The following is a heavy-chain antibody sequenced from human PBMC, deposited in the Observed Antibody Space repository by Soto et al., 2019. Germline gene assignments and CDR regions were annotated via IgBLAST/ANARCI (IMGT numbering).Heavy chain of an antibody. D-gene: IGHD3-3*01. V-gene: IGHV3-53*01. CDR1: GFTVSSNY. Sequence: GGSLRLSCAASGFTVSSNYMSWVRQAPGKGLEWVSVIYSGGSTYYADSVKGRFTISRDNSKNTLYLQMNSLRAEDTAVYYCARSMYYDFWSGYYNREYYYYGMDVWGQGTTVTVSS. J-gene: IGHJ6*02. CDR2: IYSGGST. CDR3: ARSMYYDFWSGYYNREYYYYGMDV.